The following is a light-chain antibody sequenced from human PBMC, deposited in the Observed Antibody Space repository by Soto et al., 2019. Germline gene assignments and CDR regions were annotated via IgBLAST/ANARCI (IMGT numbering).Light chain of an antibody. CDR2: AAS. V-gene: IGKV1-9*01. CDR1: QGISSY. CDR3: QQLNSYPRT. Sequence: IQLTQSPSSLSASVGDRVTITCRASQGISSYLAWYQQKPGKAPKLLIYAASTLQSGVPARFSGSGSGTDFTLTISSQQPEDFATYYCQQLNSYPRTFGGGTKVEIK. J-gene: IGKJ4*01.